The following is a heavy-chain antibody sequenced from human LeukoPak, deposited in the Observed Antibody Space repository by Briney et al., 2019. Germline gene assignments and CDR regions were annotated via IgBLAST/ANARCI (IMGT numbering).Heavy chain of an antibody. CDR2: IYTSGTT. J-gene: IGHJ4*02. D-gene: IGHD3-22*01. CDR3: ARVTGYMIEDYFDY. V-gene: IGHV4-61*02. Sequence: SETLSLTCTVSGGSISSGNYYYSWIRQPAGKGLEWLGRIYTSGTTDYNPSLKSRVTISVETSKNQFSLKLSSVTAADTAVYYCARVTGYMIEDYFDYWGQGTLVTVSS. CDR1: GGSISSGNYY.